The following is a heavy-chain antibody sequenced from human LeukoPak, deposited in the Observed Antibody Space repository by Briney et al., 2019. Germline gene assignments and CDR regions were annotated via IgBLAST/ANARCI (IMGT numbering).Heavy chain of an antibody. D-gene: IGHD2-2*02. Sequence: ASVKVSYKASGYTFTGYYMHWVRQAPGQGLEWMGWINPNSGGTNYAQKFQGRVTMTRDTSISTAYMELSRLRSDDTAVYYCARGDIVVVPAAILNDAFDIWGQGTMVTVSS. V-gene: IGHV1-2*02. J-gene: IGHJ3*02. CDR2: INPNSGGT. CDR1: GYTFTGYY. CDR3: ARGDIVVVPAAILNDAFDI.